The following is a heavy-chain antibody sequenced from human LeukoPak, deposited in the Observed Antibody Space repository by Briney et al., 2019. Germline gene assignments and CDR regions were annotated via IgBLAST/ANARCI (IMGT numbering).Heavy chain of an antibody. CDR2: ISSSSSTI. CDR3: ARDPRVWWLTSLEGNWFDP. Sequence: GGSLRLSCAASGLTFSSYSMNWVRQAPGKGLEWVSYISSSSSTIYYADSVKGRFTISRDNAKNSLYLQMNSLRDEDTAVYYCARDPRVWWLTSLEGNWFDPWGQGTLVTVSS. V-gene: IGHV3-48*02. D-gene: IGHD5-12*01. J-gene: IGHJ5*02. CDR1: GLTFSSYS.